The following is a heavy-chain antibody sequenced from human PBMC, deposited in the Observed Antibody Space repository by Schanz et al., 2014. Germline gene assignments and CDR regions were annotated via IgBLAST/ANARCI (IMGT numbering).Heavy chain of an antibody. CDR2: INSVGSNT. J-gene: IGHJ4*02. V-gene: IGHV3-74*02. D-gene: IGHD2-21*01. Sequence: EVQLLESGGGLVQPGGSLRLSCAASGFTFSSHWMHWVRQDPGKGLVWVARINSVGSNTDYADSVTGRFTISRDNAKNTLYLQMNSLRPEDTAIYYCAKNQYDDGDLSSFYFDFWGQGTLVTVSS. CDR1: GFTFSSHW. CDR3: AKNQYDDGDLSSFYFDF.